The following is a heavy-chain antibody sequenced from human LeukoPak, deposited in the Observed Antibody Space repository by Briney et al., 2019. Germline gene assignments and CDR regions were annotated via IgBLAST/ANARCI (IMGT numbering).Heavy chain of an antibody. Sequence: SETLSLTCTVSGGSISSSNVYWGWIRQPPGKGLEWIGYIYYSGSTNYNPSLKSRVTISVDTSKNQFSLKLSSVTAADTAVYYCARLVYYYYYMDVWGKGTTVTISS. CDR2: IYYSGST. J-gene: IGHJ6*03. CDR3: ARLVYYYYYMDV. CDR1: GGSISSSNVY. V-gene: IGHV4-61*05.